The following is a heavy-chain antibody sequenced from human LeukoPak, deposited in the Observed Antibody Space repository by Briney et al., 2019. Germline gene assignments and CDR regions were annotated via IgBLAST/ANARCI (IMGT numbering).Heavy chain of an antibody. CDR1: GYSFTNYW. CDR2: IYPGDSDT. Sequence: GESLKISCKGSGYSFTNYWIGWVRPMPGKGLEWMGIIYPGDSDTTYSPSFQGQVTISADKSINTAYLQWSSLKASDTAIYYCARATIDDDAFDIWGQGTMVTVSS. CDR3: ARATIDDDAFDI. V-gene: IGHV5-51*01. D-gene: IGHD4/OR15-4a*01. J-gene: IGHJ3*02.